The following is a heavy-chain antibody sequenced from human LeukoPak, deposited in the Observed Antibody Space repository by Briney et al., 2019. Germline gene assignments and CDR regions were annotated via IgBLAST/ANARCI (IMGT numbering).Heavy chain of an antibody. Sequence: GGSLRLSCAASGFTFSSYAMSWVRQAPGKGLEWVSAISGSGGSTYYADSVKGRFTISRDNSKNTLYLQMNSLRAEDTAVYYCAKDHDYGDYEDWFDPWGQETLVTVSS. CDR1: GFTFSSYA. V-gene: IGHV3-23*01. CDR3: AKDHDYGDYEDWFDP. CDR2: ISGSGGST. D-gene: IGHD4-17*01. J-gene: IGHJ5*02.